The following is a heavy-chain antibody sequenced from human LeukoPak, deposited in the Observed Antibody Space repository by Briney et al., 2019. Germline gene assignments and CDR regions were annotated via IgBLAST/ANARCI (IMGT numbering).Heavy chain of an antibody. J-gene: IGHJ3*02. CDR3: AREGARWEPSFSAFDI. CDR1: GGSVSSSSYY. D-gene: IGHD1-26*01. Sequence: PSETLSLTCTVSGGSVSSSSYYWGWIRQPPGKGLEWIGSIYYSGSTYYNPSLKSRVSISVDTSKSQFSLKLSSVTAADTAVYYCAREGARWEPSFSAFDIWGQGTMVTVSS. CDR2: IYYSGST. V-gene: IGHV4-39*07.